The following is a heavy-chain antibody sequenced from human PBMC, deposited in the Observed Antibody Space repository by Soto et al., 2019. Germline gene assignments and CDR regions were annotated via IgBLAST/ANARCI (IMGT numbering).Heavy chain of an antibody. Sequence: ASVKVSCKXSGYTFTSYDINWVRQATGQGLEWMGWMNPNSGNTGYAQKFQGRVTMTRNTSISTAYMELSSLRSEDTAVYYCATTYYYDSSGPNDAFDIWGQGTMVTVSS. V-gene: IGHV1-8*01. J-gene: IGHJ3*02. CDR1: GYTFTSYD. CDR3: ATTYYYDSSGPNDAFDI. CDR2: MNPNSGNT. D-gene: IGHD3-22*01.